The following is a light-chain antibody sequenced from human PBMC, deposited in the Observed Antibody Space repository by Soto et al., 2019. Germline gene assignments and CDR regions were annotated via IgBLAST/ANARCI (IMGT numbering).Light chain of an antibody. CDR2: DVS. J-gene: IGLJ1*01. Sequence: QSARTQPASVSGSPGQSITISCNGTSSDVGGYNYVSWYQQHPGKAPKLMIYDVSNRPSGVSNRFSGSKSGNTASLTISGLQAEDEADFYCSSYTSSRSYVFGTGTKLTVL. CDR1: SSDVGGYNY. V-gene: IGLV2-14*01. CDR3: SSYTSSRSYV.